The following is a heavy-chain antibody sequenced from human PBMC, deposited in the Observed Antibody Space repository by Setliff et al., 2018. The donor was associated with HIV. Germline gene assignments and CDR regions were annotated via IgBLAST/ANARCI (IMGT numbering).Heavy chain of an antibody. J-gene: IGHJ4*02. CDR2: IYNRGHT. V-gene: IGHV4-31*03. CDR1: GGSIMSHGYY. Sequence: PSETLSLTCTVSGGSIMSHGYYWNWIRQHPGKGLEWIGYIYNRGHTYYNPSLKSRVTASVDTSQDQLSLKLSSVTVADTAIYYCAVMFFYGSGSKSNFDYWGKGTLVTVLL. CDR3: AVMFFYGSGSKSNFDY. D-gene: IGHD3-10*01.